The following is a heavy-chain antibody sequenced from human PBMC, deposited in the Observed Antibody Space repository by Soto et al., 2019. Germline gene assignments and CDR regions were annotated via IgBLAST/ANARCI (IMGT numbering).Heavy chain of an antibody. J-gene: IGHJ4*02. CDR1: GGTFSSHA. D-gene: IGHD4-17*01. CDR2: VIPIFGTA. V-gene: IGHV1-69*13. Sequence: SVKVSCKASGGTFSSHAISWVRQAPGQGLEWMGGVIPIFGTANYAQKFQGRVTITADESTSTAYMELSSLRSEDTAVYYCVRDPWGTTGFDYWGQGTLVTVSS. CDR3: VRDPWGTTGFDY.